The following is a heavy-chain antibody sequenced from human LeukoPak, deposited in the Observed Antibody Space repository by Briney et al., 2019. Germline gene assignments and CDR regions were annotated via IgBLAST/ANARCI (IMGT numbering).Heavy chain of an antibody. CDR2: IYYSGST. J-gene: IGHJ4*02. CDR1: GGSISSYY. Sequence: SETLSLTCTVPGGSISSYYWSWIRQPPGKGLEWIGYIYYSGSTNYNPSLKSRVTISVDTSKNQFSLKLSSVTAADTAVYYCARGSGIAVAGTGLDWGQGTLVTVSS. CDR3: ARGSGIAVAGTGLD. D-gene: IGHD6-19*01. V-gene: IGHV4-59*01.